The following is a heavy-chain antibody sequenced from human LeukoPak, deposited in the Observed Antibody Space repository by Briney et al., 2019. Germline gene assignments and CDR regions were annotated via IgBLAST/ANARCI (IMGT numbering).Heavy chain of an antibody. D-gene: IGHD6-19*01. V-gene: IGHV1-69*05. J-gene: IGHJ4*02. CDR1: GGTFSSYA. Sequence: GSSVKVSCKASGGTFSSYAISWVRQAPGQGLEWMGRIIPIFGTANYAQKFQGRVTITTDESTSTAYMELSCLRSEDTVVYYCARGQIAVAGSHFDYWGQGTLVTVSS. CDR3: ARGQIAVAGSHFDY. CDR2: IIPIFGTA.